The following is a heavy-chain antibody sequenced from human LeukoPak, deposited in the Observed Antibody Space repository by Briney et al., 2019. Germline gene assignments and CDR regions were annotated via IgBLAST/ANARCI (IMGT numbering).Heavy chain of an antibody. V-gene: IGHV1-18*01. CDR3: ARLTVVMVYSIQENWLDP. D-gene: IGHD2-8*01. CDR2: ISAYNGNT. CDR1: GYTFTSYG. J-gene: IGHJ5*02. Sequence: ASVKVSCKASGYTFTSYGITWVRQAPGQGLEWMGWISAYNGNTNYAHKFQGRVTMTTDTSTSTAYMELRSLRTDDTAVYYCARLTVVMVYSIQENWLDPWGQGTLVTVSS.